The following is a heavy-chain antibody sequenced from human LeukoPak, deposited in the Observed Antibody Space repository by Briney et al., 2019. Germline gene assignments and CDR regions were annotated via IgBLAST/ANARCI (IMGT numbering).Heavy chain of an antibody. CDR1: GYSISSGYY. CDR3: AGGWLPDKNDF. Sequence: SETLSLTCTVSGYSISSGYYWGWIRQPPGKGLEWIGSIYHSGSTYYNPSLKSRVTISVDTSKNQSSLRLTSVTAADTAVYYCAGGWLPDKNDFWGQGTLVTVSA. CDR2: IYHSGST. D-gene: IGHD5-24*01. J-gene: IGHJ4*02. V-gene: IGHV4-38-2*02.